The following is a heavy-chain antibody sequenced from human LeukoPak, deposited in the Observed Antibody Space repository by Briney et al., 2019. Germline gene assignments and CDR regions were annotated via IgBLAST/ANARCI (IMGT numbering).Heavy chain of an antibody. V-gene: IGHV3-48*03. CDR1: GITFSSYE. Sequence: GGSLRLSCAASGITFSSYEMNWVRQAPGKGLEWVSYISSSGSTIYYADSVKGRFTISRDNAKNSLYLQMNSLRAEDTAVYYCARDSSSWYGLDYWGQGTLVTVSS. CDR3: ARDSSSWYGLDY. D-gene: IGHD6-13*01. J-gene: IGHJ4*02. CDR2: ISSSGSTI.